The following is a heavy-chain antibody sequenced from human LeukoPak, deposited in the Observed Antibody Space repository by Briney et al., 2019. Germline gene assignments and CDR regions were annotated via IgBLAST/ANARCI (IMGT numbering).Heavy chain of an antibody. CDR3: ARLFSRGWPYYYGLGA. J-gene: IGHJ6*02. CDR1: GGSIDSSGSY. D-gene: IGHD6-19*01. CDR2: VYYGGDA. V-gene: IGHV4-39*01. Sequence: PSETLSLTCTVSGGSIDSSGSYWGWIRQPPGKGLEWIGCVYYGGDAYYNPSLKSRVTISADLSKNQCSLSLISVTAADTALYYCARLFSRGWPYYYGLGAWGQGTTVTVSS.